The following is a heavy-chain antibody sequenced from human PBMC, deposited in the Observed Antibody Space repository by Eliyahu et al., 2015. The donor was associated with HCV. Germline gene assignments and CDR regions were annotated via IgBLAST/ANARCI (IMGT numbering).Heavy chain of an antibody. D-gene: IGHD3-10*01. CDR1: GSXLATDW. J-gene: IGHJ4*02. Sequence: EVYLVQSGAEVKKPGESVKISCKVFGSXLATDWIGCVRQKPGRGRXWMGIIDPXDSDTRYSPSFQGQVTISADKSITTAYLQWSSLQASDTAMYYCATLAGSGNYPLDYWGQGTLVTVSS. CDR2: IDPXDSDT. CDR3: ATLAGSGNYPLDY. V-gene: IGHV5-51*03.